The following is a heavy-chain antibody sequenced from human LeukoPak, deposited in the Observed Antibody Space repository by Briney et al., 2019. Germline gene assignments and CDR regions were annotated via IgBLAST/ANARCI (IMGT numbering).Heavy chain of an antibody. J-gene: IGHJ4*02. D-gene: IGHD2-15*01. CDR1: GYTFTGYY. V-gene: IGHV1-2*02. Sequence: ASVKVSCKASGYTFTGYYIHWVRQAPGQGLEWMGWINPNSGGTNYAQKFQGRVTMTRDTSISTAYMELSRLRSDDTAVYYCARGIYCSGGNCYGLAYWGQGTLATVSS. CDR2: INPNSGGT. CDR3: ARGIYCSGGNCYGLAY.